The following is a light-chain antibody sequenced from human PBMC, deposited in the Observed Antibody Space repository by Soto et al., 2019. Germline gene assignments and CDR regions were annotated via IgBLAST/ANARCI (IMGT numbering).Light chain of an antibody. CDR2: DVS. CDR1: SSDIGYYNY. J-gene: IGLJ2*01. V-gene: IGLV2-14*03. CDR3: TSYTTSSTLV. Sequence: QYALTQPASVSESLGQSITISCTGTSSDIGYYNYVSWYQHHPGKAPKLMIYDVSNRPSGVSRRFSGSKSGNTASLTISGLRSEDEADYYCTSYTTSSTLVFGGGTKLTVL.